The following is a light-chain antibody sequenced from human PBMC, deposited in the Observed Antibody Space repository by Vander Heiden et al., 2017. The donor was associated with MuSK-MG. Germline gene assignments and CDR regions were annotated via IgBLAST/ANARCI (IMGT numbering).Light chain of an antibody. Sequence: EIALTQSPATLSLSPGERATLSCRASQSVFNYLGWYQQKPGQAPRLLIYDVSHKATGVPARFSGSGSGTVFSLTISSLDPEDFALYYCQQRDTWPRTFGQGTKLDI. J-gene: IGKJ2*02. CDR3: QQRDTWPRT. CDR1: QSVFNY. CDR2: DVS. V-gene: IGKV3-11*01.